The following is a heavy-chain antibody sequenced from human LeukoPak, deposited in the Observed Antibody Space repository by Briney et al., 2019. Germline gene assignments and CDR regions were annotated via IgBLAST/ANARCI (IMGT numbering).Heavy chain of an antibody. D-gene: IGHD6-13*01. Sequence: PGGSLRLSCAASGFTFSSYEMNWVRQAPGKGLEWVSYISSSGSTIYYADSVKGRFTISRDNAKNSLYLQMNSLRAEDTAVYYCAREGSSSNYFDYWGQGTLVTVSS. CDR3: AREGSSSNYFDY. CDR2: ISSSGSTI. J-gene: IGHJ4*02. V-gene: IGHV3-48*03. CDR1: GFTFSSYE.